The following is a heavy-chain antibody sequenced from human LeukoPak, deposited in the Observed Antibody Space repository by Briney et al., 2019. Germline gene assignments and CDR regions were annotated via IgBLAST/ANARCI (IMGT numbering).Heavy chain of an antibody. CDR1: GFTFSIYA. V-gene: IGHV3-48*02. J-gene: IGHJ4*02. D-gene: IGHD6-25*01. Sequence: GGSLRLSCAASGFTFSIYAMNWVRQAPGKGREWMTYVRSRSTSIYYADSVKGRFTISRGNDKNSLYLQMNSLSDADTAVYYCARGRRYYFDYWGQGTLVTVSS. CDR3: ARGRRYYFDY. CDR2: VRSRSTSI.